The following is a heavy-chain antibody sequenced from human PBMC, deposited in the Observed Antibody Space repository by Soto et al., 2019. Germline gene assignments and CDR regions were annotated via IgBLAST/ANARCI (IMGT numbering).Heavy chain of an antibody. V-gene: IGHV3-72*01. CDR2: TRNKANSYTT. CDR3: VRAGYYSATRYYADC. CDR1: GFTFSDHY. Sequence: GESLKISCAASGFTFSDHYMDWVRQAPGKGLEWLGRTRNKANSYTTEYAASVKGRFIISRDNSESSLYLQMNSLKTEDTAVYYCVRAGYYSATRYYADCWGQGTLVTVSS. D-gene: IGHD3-3*01. J-gene: IGHJ4*02.